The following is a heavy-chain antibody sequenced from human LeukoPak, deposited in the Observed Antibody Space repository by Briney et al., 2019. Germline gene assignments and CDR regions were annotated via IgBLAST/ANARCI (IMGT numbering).Heavy chain of an antibody. CDR1: GFNLRTYS. D-gene: IGHD6-6*01. V-gene: IGHV3-48*02. CDR2: ISSSSSTI. Sequence: GGSLRLSCAASGFNLRTYSMNWLRQAPGKGLEWVSYISSSSSTIYYADSVKGRFTISRDNAKNSLYLQMNSLRDEDTAVYYCARGYSSSSGKALDYWGQGTLVTVSS. CDR3: ARGYSSSSGKALDY. J-gene: IGHJ4*02.